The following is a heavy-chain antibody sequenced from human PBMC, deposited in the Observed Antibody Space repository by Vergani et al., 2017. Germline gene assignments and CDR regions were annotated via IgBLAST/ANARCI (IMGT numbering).Heavy chain of an antibody. CDR3: ARGYCSSISCPLDY. V-gene: IGHV2-70*04. Sequence: QVTLKESGPALVKPTQTLTLTCTFSGFSLSTSGMRVSWIRQPPGKALEWLARIDWDDDKFYSTSLKTRLTISKDTSKNQVVLTMTNMDPVDTATYYCARGYCSSISCPLDYWGQGTLVTVYS. CDR1: GFSLSTSGMR. CDR2: IDWDDDK. J-gene: IGHJ4*02. D-gene: IGHD2-2*01.